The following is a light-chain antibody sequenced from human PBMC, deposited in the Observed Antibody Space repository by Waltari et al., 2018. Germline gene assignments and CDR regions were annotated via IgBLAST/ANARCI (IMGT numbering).Light chain of an antibody. CDR3: QQYGRSPWT. V-gene: IGKV3-20*01. J-gene: IGKJ1*01. CDR1: QSVSSNY. CDR2: DAS. Sequence: QSPGTLSLSPGERVTLSCRASQSVSSNYLAWYQQKPGQAPRLLIYDASNRATGIADRFSGSGSGTDFTLTISRLEPEDVAVYYCQQYGRSPWTFGQGTKVEIK.